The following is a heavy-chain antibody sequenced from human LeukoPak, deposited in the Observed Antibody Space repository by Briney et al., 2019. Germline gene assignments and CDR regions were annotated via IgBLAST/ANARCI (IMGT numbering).Heavy chain of an antibody. D-gene: IGHD3-22*01. CDR3: ARVQDFETRGYYLGY. Sequence: SETLSLTCAVYGGSFSDYYWNWIRRPPGKGLEWIGEINHSGSTNYNPSLKSRVTMSVDTFKNQFSLTLSSVTTADTAVYYCARVQDFETRGYYLGYWGHGTLVTVSS. J-gene: IGHJ4*01. CDR2: INHSGST. V-gene: IGHV4-34*01. CDR1: GGSFSDYY.